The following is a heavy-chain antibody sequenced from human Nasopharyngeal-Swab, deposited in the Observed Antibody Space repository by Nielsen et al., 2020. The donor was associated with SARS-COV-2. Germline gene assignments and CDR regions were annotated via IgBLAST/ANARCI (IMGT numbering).Heavy chain of an antibody. CDR2: MYHSGST. J-gene: IGHJ3*02. D-gene: IGHD6-13*01. V-gene: IGHV4-4*02. CDR3: ARDGSAAGAMSAFDI. Sequence: GSLRLSCTVSGGSVSSANWWSCVRQPPGKGLEWIGDMYHSGSTAYNPSLKSRVTISVDKSKNQLSLKVFSVTAADTGVYYCARDGSAAGAMSAFDIWGQGTMVTVSS. CDR1: GGSVSSANW.